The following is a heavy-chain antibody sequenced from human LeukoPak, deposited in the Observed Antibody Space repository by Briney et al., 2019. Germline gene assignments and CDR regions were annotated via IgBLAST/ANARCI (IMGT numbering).Heavy chain of an antibody. J-gene: IGHJ4*02. V-gene: IGHV4-59*01. CDR2: IYTSGST. CDR3: ARDWRVRYSGYDYVSYFDY. Sequence: SETLSLTCTVSGGSISSYYWSWIRQPPGKGLEWIGYIYTSGSTNYNPSLKSRVTISVDTSKNQFSLKLSSVTAADTAVYYCARDWRVRYSGYDYVSYFDYWGQGTLVTVSS. CDR1: GGSISSYY. D-gene: IGHD5-12*01.